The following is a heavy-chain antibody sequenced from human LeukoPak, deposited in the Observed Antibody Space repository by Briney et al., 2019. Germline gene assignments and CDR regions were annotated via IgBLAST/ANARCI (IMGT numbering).Heavy chain of an antibody. V-gene: IGHV3-48*03. D-gene: IGHD3-10*01. J-gene: IGHJ4*02. CDR1: GFTFSSYE. Sequence: PGGSPRLSCAASGFTFSSYEMKWVRQAPGKGLEWISYISGSGSTIYYADSVKGRFTISRDNARSSLYLQLNSLRAEDTAVYYCAKDRAYGSGTNYFDYWGQGTLVTVSS. CDR2: ISGSGSTI. CDR3: AKDRAYGSGTNYFDY.